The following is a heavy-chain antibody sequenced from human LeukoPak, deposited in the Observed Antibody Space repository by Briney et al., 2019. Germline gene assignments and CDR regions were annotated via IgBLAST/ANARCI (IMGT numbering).Heavy chain of an antibody. V-gene: IGHV4-38-2*02. CDR2: IYHSGST. J-gene: IGHJ4*02. Sequence: SETLSLTCTVSGYSISSGYYWGWIRQPPGKGLEWIGSIYHSGSTYYNPSLKSRVTISVDTSKNQFSLKLGSVTAADTAVYYCASAYDSSRDYWGQGTLVTVSS. CDR3: ASAYDSSRDY. CDR1: GYSISSGYY. D-gene: IGHD3-22*01.